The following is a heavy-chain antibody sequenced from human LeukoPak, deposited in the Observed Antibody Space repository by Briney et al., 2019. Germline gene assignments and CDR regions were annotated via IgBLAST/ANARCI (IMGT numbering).Heavy chain of an antibody. CDR1: GVSISSSNSY. J-gene: IGHJ4*02. V-gene: IGHV4-39*01. D-gene: IGHD1-26*01. CDR2: IYYSGNT. CDR3: ARLQDPWEPRDGFDY. Sequence: PSETLSLTCTVSGVSISSSNSYWGWIRQPPGKGLEWIGSIYYSGNTYYNASLKSQVSISIDTSKNQFSLKLSSVTAADTAVYYCARLQDPWEPRDGFDYWGQGTLVTVSS.